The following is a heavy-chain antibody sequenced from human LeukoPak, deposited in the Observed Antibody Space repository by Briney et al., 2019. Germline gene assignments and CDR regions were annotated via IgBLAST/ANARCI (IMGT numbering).Heavy chain of an antibody. J-gene: IGHJ4*02. Sequence: SETLSLTCAAYGGSFSGYYWGWIRQPPGKGLEWIGEINHSGSTNYNPSLKSRVTISVDTSKNQFSLKLSSVTAADTAVYYCARVRQLERPGAGIDYWGQGTLVTVSS. D-gene: IGHD1-1*01. CDR1: GGSFSGYY. CDR3: ARVRQLERPGAGIDY. V-gene: IGHV4-34*01. CDR2: INHSGST.